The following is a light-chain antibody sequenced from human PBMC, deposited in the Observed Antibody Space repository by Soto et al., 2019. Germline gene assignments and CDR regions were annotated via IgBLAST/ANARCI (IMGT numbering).Light chain of an antibody. Sequence: ELVFTQAPGTLSLSPGERATLSCRASQSVNSNYLAWYQQKPGQAPRLLMYETSTRATGIPDRFSGSGSGTDFTLTISRLEAEDFAVYFCQQFGTTPLWTFGQGTKVEIK. V-gene: IGKV3-20*01. J-gene: IGKJ1*01. CDR1: QSVNSNY. CDR3: QQFGTTPLWT. CDR2: ETS.